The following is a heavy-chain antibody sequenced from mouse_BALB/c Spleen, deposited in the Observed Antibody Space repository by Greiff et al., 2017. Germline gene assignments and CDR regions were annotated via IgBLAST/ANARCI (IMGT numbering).Heavy chain of an antibody. V-gene: IGHV2-9*02. Sequence: VHLVESGPGLVAPSQSLSNTCTVSGFSLTSYGVHWVRQPPGKGLEWLGVIWAGGSTNYNSALMSRLSISKVNSKSQVFLKMNSLQTDDTAMYYCARGILPHYFDYWGQGTTLTVSS. J-gene: IGHJ2*01. CDR2: IWAGGST. CDR3: ARGILPHYFDY. CDR1: GFSLTSYG.